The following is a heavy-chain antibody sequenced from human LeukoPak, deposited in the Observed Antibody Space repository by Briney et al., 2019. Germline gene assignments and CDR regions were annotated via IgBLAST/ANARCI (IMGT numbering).Heavy chain of an antibody. Sequence: PSETLSLTCTVSGGSISSYNWNWIRQPPGKGLEWIAYISESGSTNYNSSLENRVTLSLDTSKNEISLNLRSATVADTAVYYCARQDALGKYPPPYYMDVWGKGTTVIVS. CDR2: ISESGST. D-gene: IGHD3-16*01. CDR1: GGSISSYN. V-gene: IGHV4-59*08. CDR3: ARQDALGKYPPPYYMDV. J-gene: IGHJ6*03.